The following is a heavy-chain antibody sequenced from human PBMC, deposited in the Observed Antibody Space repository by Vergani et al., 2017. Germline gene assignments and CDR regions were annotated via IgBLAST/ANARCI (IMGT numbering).Heavy chain of an antibody. Sequence: QVQLVQSGAEVKKPRSSVKVSCKASGGPFSSYTISWVRPAPGQGLEWMGRIIPILGIANYAQKFQGRVTITADKSTSTAYMALSSLRSEDTAVYYCARDQDSSGYAFDIWGQGTMVTVSS. CDR1: GGPFSSYT. CDR3: ARDQDSSGYAFDI. D-gene: IGHD6-19*01. CDR2: IIPILGIA. J-gene: IGHJ3*02. V-gene: IGHV1-69*08.